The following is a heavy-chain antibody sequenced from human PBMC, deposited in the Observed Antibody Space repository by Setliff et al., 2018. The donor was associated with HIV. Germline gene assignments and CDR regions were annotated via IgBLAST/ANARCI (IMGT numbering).Heavy chain of an antibody. CDR2: INPTGGST. D-gene: IGHD6-6*01. Sequence: EASVKVSCKASGYSFTSDYMHWVRQAPGQGLEWMGIINPTGGSTYYAQKFQGRVTLTRDASTSTVYVELSSLRSEDTAVYYCARSSPLYSRSFDAFDIWGQGTMVTVSS. V-gene: IGHV1-46*01. CDR3: ARSSPLYSRSFDAFDI. J-gene: IGHJ3*02. CDR1: GYSFTSDY.